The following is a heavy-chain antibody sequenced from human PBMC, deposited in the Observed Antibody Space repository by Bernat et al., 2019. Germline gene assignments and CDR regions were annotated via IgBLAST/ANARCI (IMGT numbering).Heavy chain of an antibody. Sequence: QVQLVESGGGVVQPGRSLRLSCAASGFTFSSYAMHWVRQAPGKGLEWVAVISYDGRNKYYADSVKGRFTISRDNSKNTLYLQMNSLRAEDTAVYYCARDEYGWGSSWYDYWGQGTLVTVSS. CDR3: ARDEYGWGSSWYDY. CDR2: ISYDGRNK. V-gene: IGHV3-30*04. CDR1: GFTFSSYA. D-gene: IGHD6-13*01. J-gene: IGHJ4*02.